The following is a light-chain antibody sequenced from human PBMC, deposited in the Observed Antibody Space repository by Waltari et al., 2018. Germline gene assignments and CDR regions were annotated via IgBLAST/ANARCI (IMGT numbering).Light chain of an antibody. CDR1: EGIRSE. J-gene: IGKJ4*01. Sequence: AIQMTQSPSSLSASVGDRVTITCRASEGIRSEFAWYQQNPGKAPKVLIYGASSLQSGVPSRFSGSGSGTDFTLTISSLQPEDFATYYCLQDYDYPLTFGGGTKVEIK. CDR3: LQDYDYPLT. CDR2: GAS. V-gene: IGKV1-6*01.